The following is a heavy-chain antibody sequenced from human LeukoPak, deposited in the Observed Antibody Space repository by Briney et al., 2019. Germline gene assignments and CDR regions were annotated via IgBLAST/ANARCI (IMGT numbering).Heavy chain of an antibody. CDR1: GITFGSYW. V-gene: IGHV3-7*02. D-gene: IGHD6-19*01. J-gene: IGHJ4*02. CDR3: ARGRMAVAGSYEY. CDR2: IKPDGSEK. Sequence: PGGSLRLSCAASGITFGSYWMAWVRQAPGKGLECVANIKPDGSEKNYVDSVEGRFTISRDNAKNSLYLEMNSLRAEDTAVYYCARGRMAVAGSYEYWGQGTLVTVSS.